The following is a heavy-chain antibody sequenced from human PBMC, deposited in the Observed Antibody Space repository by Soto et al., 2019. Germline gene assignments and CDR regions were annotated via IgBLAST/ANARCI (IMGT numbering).Heavy chain of an antibody. J-gene: IGHJ4*02. D-gene: IGHD2-15*01. V-gene: IGHV4-59*01. CDR3: ATNGYCSGGSCAEGFDY. CDR1: GGSISSYY. Sequence: SETLSLTCTVSGGSISSYYWSWIRQPPGKGLEWIGYIYYSGSTNYNPSLKSRVTISVDTSKNQFSLKLSSVTAADTAVYYCATNGYCSGGSCAEGFDYWGQGTLVTVSS. CDR2: IYYSGST.